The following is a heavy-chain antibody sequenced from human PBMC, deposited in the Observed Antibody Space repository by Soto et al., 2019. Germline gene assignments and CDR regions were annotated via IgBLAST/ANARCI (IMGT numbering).Heavy chain of an antibody. Sequence: QVQLVQSGAEVKKPGSSVKVSCKVSGGTFSNYAIDWVRLAPGHGLEWMGGIVPIFGTTYYTQKSQGRATIIADDSATTAYLEMSRLRSEDTAIYYCARVEAVAGLYNYHGLDVWGQGTAVTVSS. V-gene: IGHV1-69*12. CDR1: GGTFSNYA. D-gene: IGHD6-19*01. CDR3: ARVEAVAGLYNYHGLDV. CDR2: IVPIFGTT. J-gene: IGHJ6*02.